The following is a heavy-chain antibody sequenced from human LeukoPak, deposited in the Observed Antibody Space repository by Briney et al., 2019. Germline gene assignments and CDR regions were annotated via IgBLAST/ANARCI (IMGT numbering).Heavy chain of an antibody. CDR3: ARGRGPYCSGGSCFDY. V-gene: IGHV4-4*07. J-gene: IGHJ4*02. CDR2: IYNTGST. D-gene: IGHD2-15*01. CDR1: GGSISSYH. Sequence: SETLSLICNVSGGSISSYHWSWIRQPAGKGLEWIGRIYNTGSTNYNPSLKSRVTLSLDTSKNQVSLKLSSVTAADTAVYFCARGRGPYCSGGSCFDYWGQGILVTVSS.